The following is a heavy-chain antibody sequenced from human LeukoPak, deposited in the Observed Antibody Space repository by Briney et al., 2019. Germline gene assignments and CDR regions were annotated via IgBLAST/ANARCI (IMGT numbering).Heavy chain of an antibody. CDR3: AKDYYYDSSGYPNVNWFDP. J-gene: IGHJ5*02. D-gene: IGHD3-22*01. V-gene: IGHV3-23*01. CDR1: GFTFSNCA. CDR2: ISSSGGST. Sequence: GGSLRLSCGASGFTFSNCAMGWVRQAPGKGLEWVSSISSSGGSTYYADSVKGRFTISRDNSKNTLYLQMNSLRAEDTAVYYCAKDYYYDSSGYPNVNWFDPWGQGTLVTVSS.